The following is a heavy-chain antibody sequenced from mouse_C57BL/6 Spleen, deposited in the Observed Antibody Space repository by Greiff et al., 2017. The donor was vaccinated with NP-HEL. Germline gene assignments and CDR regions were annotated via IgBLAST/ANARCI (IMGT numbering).Heavy chain of an antibody. CDR3: ARGPLSSSYRYFDV. D-gene: IGHD1-1*01. Sequence: VQLQQPGTELVKPGASVKLSCKASGYTFTSYWMHWVKQRPGQGLEWIGNINPSNGGTNYNEKFKSKATLTVDKSSSTAYMQLSSLTSEDSAVYYCARGPLSSSYRYFDVWGTGTTVTVSS. CDR2: INPSNGGT. J-gene: IGHJ1*03. CDR1: GYTFTSYW. V-gene: IGHV1-53*01.